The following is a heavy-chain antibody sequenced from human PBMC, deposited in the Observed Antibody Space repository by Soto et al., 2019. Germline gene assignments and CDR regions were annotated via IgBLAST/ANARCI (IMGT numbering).Heavy chain of an antibody. J-gene: IGHJ3*02. Sequence: GGSLRLSCAASGFTFSSCAMSWVRQAPGKGLEWVSAISGSGGSTYYADSVKGRFTISRDNSKNTLYLQMNSLRAEDTAVYYCAKDRATVTTAGDAFDIWGQGTMVTVSS. CDR3: AKDRATVTTAGDAFDI. V-gene: IGHV3-23*01. CDR1: GFTFSSCA. CDR2: ISGSGGST. D-gene: IGHD4-4*01.